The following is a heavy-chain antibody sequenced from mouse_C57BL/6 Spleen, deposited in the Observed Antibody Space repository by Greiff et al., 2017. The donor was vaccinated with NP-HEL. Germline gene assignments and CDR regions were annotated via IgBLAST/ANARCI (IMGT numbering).Heavy chain of an antibody. Sequence: SGAELVKPGASVKISCKASGYAFSSYWMNWVKQRPGKGLEWIGQIYPGDGDTNYNGKFKGKATLTADKSSSTAYMQLSSLTSEDSAVYFCARWATVLPYFDVWGTGTTVTVSS. D-gene: IGHD1-1*01. V-gene: IGHV1-80*01. J-gene: IGHJ1*03. CDR3: ARWATVLPYFDV. CDR2: IYPGDGDT. CDR1: GYAFSSYW.